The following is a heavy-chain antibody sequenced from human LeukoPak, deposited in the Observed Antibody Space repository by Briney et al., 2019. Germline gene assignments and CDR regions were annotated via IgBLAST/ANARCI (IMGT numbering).Heavy chain of an antibody. J-gene: IGHJ4*02. V-gene: IGHV3-21*01. CDR2: ISSSSSYI. CDR1: GFTFSSYS. D-gene: IGHD6-6*01. Sequence: GGSLRLSCAASGFTFSSYSMNWVRQAPGKGLEWVSSISSSSSYIYYADSVKGRFTISRDNAKNSLYLQMNSLRAEDTAVYYCARDPEYSSSTDDYWGQGTLVTVSS. CDR3: ARDPEYSSSTDDY.